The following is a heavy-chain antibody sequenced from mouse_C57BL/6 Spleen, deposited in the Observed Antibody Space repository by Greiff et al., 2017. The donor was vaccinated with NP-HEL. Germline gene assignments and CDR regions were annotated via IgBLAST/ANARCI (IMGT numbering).Heavy chain of an antibody. Sequence: QVQLQQSGPELVKPGASVKISCKASGYAFSSSWMNWVKQRPGKGLEWIGRIYPGDGDTNYNGKFKGKATLTADKSSSTAYMQLSSLTSEDSAVYFCAIHYSNYEYFDVWGTGTTVTVSS. CDR3: AIHYSNYEYFDV. V-gene: IGHV1-82*01. J-gene: IGHJ1*03. CDR1: GYAFSSSW. D-gene: IGHD2-5*01. CDR2: IYPGDGDT.